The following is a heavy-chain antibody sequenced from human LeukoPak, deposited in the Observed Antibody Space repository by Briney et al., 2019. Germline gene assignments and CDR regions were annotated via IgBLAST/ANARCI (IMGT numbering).Heavy chain of an antibody. CDR2: TRYDGSNK. D-gene: IGHD4-17*01. J-gene: IGHJ4*02. CDR1: TFTFSNYG. Sequence: GGSLRLSCAASTFTFSNYGMHWVRQAPGKGLEWVAFTRYDGSNKYYADSVKGRFTISRDNSKNTLFLQMSSLRVEDTAVYYCAKDSFKYGDYSTPDYWGQGTLVTVSS. V-gene: IGHV3-30*02. CDR3: AKDSFKYGDYSTPDY.